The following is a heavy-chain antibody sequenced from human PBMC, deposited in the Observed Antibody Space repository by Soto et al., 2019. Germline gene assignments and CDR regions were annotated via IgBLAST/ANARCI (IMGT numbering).Heavy chain of an antibody. CDR1: GGSVSSGSYY. J-gene: IGHJ6*02. D-gene: IGHD2-2*01. V-gene: IGHV4-61*01. CDR3: ARDERSPYDTIPAAASYGMDV. Sequence: QVQLQESGPGLVKPSETLSLTCTVSGGSVSSGSYYWSWIRQPPGKGLEWIGYIYYSGSTNYNPSLKSRVTISVDTSKNQFSLKLSSVTAADTAVYYCARDERSPYDTIPAAASYGMDVWGQGTTVTVSS. CDR2: IYYSGST.